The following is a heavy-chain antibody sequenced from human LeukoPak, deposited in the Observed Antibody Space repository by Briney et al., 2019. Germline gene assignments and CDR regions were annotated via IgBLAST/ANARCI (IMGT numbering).Heavy chain of an antibody. CDR3: AKDVWYDSSGYVSGPKYYFDY. J-gene: IGHJ4*02. Sequence: GGSLRLSCAASGFTFSSYGMSWVRQAPGKGLEWVSAISGSGGSTYYADSVKGRFTISRDNSKNTLYLQMNSLRAEDTAVYYCAKDVWYDSSGYVSGPKYYFDYWGQGTLVTVSS. CDR1: GFTFSSYG. V-gene: IGHV3-23*01. CDR2: ISGSGGST. D-gene: IGHD3-22*01.